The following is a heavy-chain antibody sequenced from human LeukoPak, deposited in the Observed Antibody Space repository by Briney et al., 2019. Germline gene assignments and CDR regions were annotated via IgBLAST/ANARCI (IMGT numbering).Heavy chain of an antibody. Sequence: PGGSLRLSCAASGFTFSSYSMNWVRQAPGKRLEWVSSISSSSSYIYYADSVKGRFTISRDNSKNTLYLQMNSLRAEDTAVYYCAKGQDSGIHDAFDIWGQGTMVTVSS. D-gene: IGHD1-26*01. CDR3: AKGQDSGIHDAFDI. CDR1: GFTFSSYS. J-gene: IGHJ3*02. CDR2: ISSSSSYI. V-gene: IGHV3-21*01.